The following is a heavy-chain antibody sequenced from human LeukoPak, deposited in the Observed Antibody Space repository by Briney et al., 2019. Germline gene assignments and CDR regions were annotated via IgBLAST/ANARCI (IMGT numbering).Heavy chain of an antibody. J-gene: IGHJ4*02. CDR1: GFTVSTNY. Sequence: PGGSLRLSCAASGFTVSTNYMSWVRQAPGKGLEWVSVINSGGNTYYADSVKGRFTISRDNSKNTLYLQMNSLRAEDTAVYYCARVRQWRDFFYFDYWGQGTLVTVSS. D-gene: IGHD6-19*01. CDR2: INSGGNT. V-gene: IGHV3-53*01. CDR3: ARVRQWRDFFYFDY.